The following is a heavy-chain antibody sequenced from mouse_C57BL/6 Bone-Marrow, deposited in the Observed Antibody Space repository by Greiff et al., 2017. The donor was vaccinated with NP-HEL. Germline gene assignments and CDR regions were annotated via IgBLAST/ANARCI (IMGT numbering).Heavy chain of an antibody. Sequence: VRLQQSGPELVKPGASVKISCKASGYTLTDYYMNWVKQSHGKSLAWIGDINPNNGGTSYNQQFKGKATLTVAKSSSTAYMELRSRTSEDSAVYYCARYYSNPFAYWGQGTLVTVSA. V-gene: IGHV1-26*01. D-gene: IGHD2-5*01. CDR1: GYTLTDYY. CDR3: ARYYSNPFAY. J-gene: IGHJ3*01. CDR2: INPNNGGT.